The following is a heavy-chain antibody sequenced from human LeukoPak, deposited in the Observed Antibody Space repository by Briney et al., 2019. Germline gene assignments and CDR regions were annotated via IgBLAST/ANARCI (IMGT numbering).Heavy chain of an antibody. CDR1: GYSISSGYY. CDR3: ARGSHCSSTSCPLGFDP. D-gene: IGHD2-2*01. J-gene: IGHJ5*02. Sequence: PSETLSLTCAVSGYSISSGYYWGWIRQPPGKGLEWIGSIYHSGSTYYNPSLKSRVTISVDTSKNQFSLKLSSVTAADTAVYYCARGSHCSSTSCPLGFDPWGQGTLVTVPS. CDR2: IYHSGST. V-gene: IGHV4-38-2*01.